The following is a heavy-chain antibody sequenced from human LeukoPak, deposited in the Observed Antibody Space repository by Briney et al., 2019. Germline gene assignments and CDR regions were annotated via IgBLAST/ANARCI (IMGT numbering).Heavy chain of an antibody. CDR1: RFTFSSYS. D-gene: IGHD5-24*01. V-gene: IGHV3-21*01. CDR3: ARDPNLDGYMDV. CDR2: ISSSSSYI. Sequence: GGSLRLSCAASRFTFSSYSMNWVRQAPGKGLEWVSSISSSSSYIYYADSVKGRFTISRDNAKNTLYLQMNSLRAEDTAVYYCARDPNLDGYMDVWGKGTTVTVSS. J-gene: IGHJ6*04.